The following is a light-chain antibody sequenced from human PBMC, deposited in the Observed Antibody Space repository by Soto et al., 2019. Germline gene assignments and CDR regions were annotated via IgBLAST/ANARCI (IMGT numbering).Light chain of an antibody. CDR1: SSNIGSNT. CDR3: AAWDDSLNGRV. CDR2: YDN. J-gene: IGLJ1*01. Sequence: QLVLTQPPSASGTPGQRVTISCSGSSSNIGSNTVNWYQQLPGTAPKLLIYYDNLRPSGVPDRISGSKSGTSASLAISGLQSDDEADYYCAAWDDSLNGRVFGTGTQLTVL. V-gene: IGLV1-44*01.